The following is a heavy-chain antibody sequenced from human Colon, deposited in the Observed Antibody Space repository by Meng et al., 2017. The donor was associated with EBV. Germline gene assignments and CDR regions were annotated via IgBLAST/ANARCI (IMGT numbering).Heavy chain of an antibody. CDR3: ARVGWRQWSFDL. CDR2: IYYSGST. V-gene: IGHV4-30-4*01. CDR1: RGSISSADYY. D-gene: IGHD5-18*01. Sequence: QVHQQDPCRGRVKPSHPPPLSCTVSRGSISSADYYGSWIRQPRGKGLELIGHIYYSGSTSYNPSLKSRVTISVEMSNNQFSLKLSSVTAADTAVYYCARVGWRQWSFDLWGRGTLVTVSS. J-gene: IGHJ2*01.